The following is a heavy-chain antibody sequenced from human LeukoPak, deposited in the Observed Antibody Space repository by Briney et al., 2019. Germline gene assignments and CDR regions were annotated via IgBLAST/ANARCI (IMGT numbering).Heavy chain of an antibody. CDR3: ARQSISGSSLSYFDY. CDR2: IYDSGST. D-gene: IGHD3-22*01. Sequence: SETLSLTCTVPGGSISSYYWSWIRQPPGKGLEWIGNIYDSGSTTYNPSLKSRVTISVYTSKNQCSLKLSSVTAADTAVYYCARQSISGSSLSYFDYWGQGTLLNVSS. V-gene: IGHV4-59*01. J-gene: IGHJ4*02. CDR1: GGSISSYY.